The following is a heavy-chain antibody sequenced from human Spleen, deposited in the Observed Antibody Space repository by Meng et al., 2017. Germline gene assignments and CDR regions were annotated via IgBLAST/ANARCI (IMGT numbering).Heavy chain of an antibody. CDR3: ARDLSNEASYYYYGMDV. J-gene: IGHJ6*02. Sequence: GGSLRLSCVVSGFTFSDYEMNWVRQAPGKGLEWVSYISSSGNTIYYVDSVKGRFTISRDNAKNSLYLQMNSLRAEDTAIYYCARDLSNEASYYYYGMDVWGQGTTVTVSS. CDR1: GFTFSDYE. CDR2: ISSSGNTI. V-gene: IGHV3-48*03. D-gene: IGHD5/OR15-5a*01.